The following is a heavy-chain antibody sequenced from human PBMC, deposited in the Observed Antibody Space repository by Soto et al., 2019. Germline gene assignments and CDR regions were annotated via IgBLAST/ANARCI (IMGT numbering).Heavy chain of an antibody. Sequence: VQLVESGGGVVQPGRSLRLSCAASGFTFSSYGMHWVRQAPGKGLEWVAVIWYDGSNKYYADSVKGRFTISRDNSKNTLYLQMNSLRAEDTAVYYCARAGSGWYEDYYYGMDVWGQGTTVTVSS. J-gene: IGHJ6*02. CDR3: ARAGSGWYEDYYYGMDV. CDR2: IWYDGSNK. CDR1: GFTFSSYG. V-gene: IGHV3-33*01. D-gene: IGHD6-19*01.